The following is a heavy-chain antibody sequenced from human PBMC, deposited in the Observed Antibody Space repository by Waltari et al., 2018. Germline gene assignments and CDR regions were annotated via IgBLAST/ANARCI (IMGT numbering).Heavy chain of an antibody. CDR2: VNPNSGAT. D-gene: IGHD5-12*01. J-gene: IGHJ5*02. CDR3: ARGRDVFANFDYHWFDP. Sequence: QVQLVQSGAEVLRPGASVKVSCQASGYPFTNYEINWVRQAAGQGLEGMGWVNPNSGATAYAQKFQSRITMTWDTSRSTAYMEMSNLRSDDTAVLYCARGRDVFANFDYHWFDPWGQGTLVTVSS. CDR1: GYPFTNYE. V-gene: IGHV1-8*02.